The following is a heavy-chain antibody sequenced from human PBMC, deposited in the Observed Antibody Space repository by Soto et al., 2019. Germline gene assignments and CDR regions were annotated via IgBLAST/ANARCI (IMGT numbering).Heavy chain of an antibody. CDR1: GFTFDDFA. J-gene: IGHJ4*02. Sequence: VHLVESGGGLTQPGRSLRLSCAASGFTFDDFAMHWVRRVPGKGLQWVSSITWKGKITGYADSVKGRFIVSRDNAKNSLYLQMNSLRLEDTASYYCAKGGPDAFCGGGRCYFESWGQGTQVNVSS. CDR3: AKGGPDAFCGGGRCYFES. V-gene: IGHV3-9*01. CDR2: ITWKGKIT. D-gene: IGHD2-21*01.